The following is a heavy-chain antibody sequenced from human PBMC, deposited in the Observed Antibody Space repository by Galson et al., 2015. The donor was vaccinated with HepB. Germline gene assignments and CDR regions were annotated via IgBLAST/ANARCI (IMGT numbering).Heavy chain of an antibody. Sequence: SLRLSCAASGFTFGSHAMSWVRQAPGKGLKWVSGISGSGGSTYYADSVKGRFTISRDNSKNTLHLQMNSLRAEDTAIYYCAKATDTILPHDYWGQGTLVTVSS. V-gene: IGHV3-23*01. CDR2: ISGSGGST. J-gene: IGHJ4*02. D-gene: IGHD3-10*01. CDR1: GFTFGSHA. CDR3: AKATDTILPHDY.